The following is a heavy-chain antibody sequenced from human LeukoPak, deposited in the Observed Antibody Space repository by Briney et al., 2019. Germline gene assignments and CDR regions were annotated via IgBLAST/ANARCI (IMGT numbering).Heavy chain of an antibody. CDR1: GFRFGDSA. V-gene: IGHV3-23*01. Sequence: GGSLRLSCTTSGFRFGDSAMSWIRQAPGKGLEWVAGISGSGGSTYYADSVKGRFTISRHNPKNTLYLQMNSLRAEDTAVYFCAKRGVVIRVILVGFHKEAYYFESWGQGALVTVSS. D-gene: IGHD3/OR15-3a*01. CDR3: AKRGVVIRVILVGFHKEAYYFES. J-gene: IGHJ4*02. CDR2: ISGSGGST.